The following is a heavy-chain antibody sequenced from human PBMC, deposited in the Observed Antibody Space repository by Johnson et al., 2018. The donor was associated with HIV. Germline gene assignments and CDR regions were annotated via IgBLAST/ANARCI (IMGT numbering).Heavy chain of an antibody. J-gene: IGHJ3*01. V-gene: IGHV3-53*01. CDR2: FYSGGST. CDR1: GFTVSSNY. D-gene: IGHD6-6*01. Sequence: VQLVESGGGLIQPGGSLRVSCAASGFTVSSNYMSWVRQAPGKGLEWVSGFYSGGSTYYADSVTGRFIISRDNSKNTLYLQMNNLRVEDTAVYYCASEVEYSILGGVWGQGTMVTVSS. CDR3: ASEVEYSILGGV.